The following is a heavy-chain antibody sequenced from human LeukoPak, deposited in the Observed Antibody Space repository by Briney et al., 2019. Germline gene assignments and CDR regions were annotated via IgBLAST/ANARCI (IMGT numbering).Heavy chain of an antibody. D-gene: IGHD3-22*01. CDR2: IYTSGST. CDR3: ARDTYYYDSSGYYYFDY. CDR1: GGSISSYC. Sequence: SETLSLTCTVSGGSISSYCWSWIRQPAGKGLEWIGRIYTSGSTNYNPSLKSRVTMSVDTSKNQFSLKLSSVTAADTAVYYCARDTYYYDSSGYYYFDYWGQGTLVTVSS. J-gene: IGHJ4*02. V-gene: IGHV4-4*07.